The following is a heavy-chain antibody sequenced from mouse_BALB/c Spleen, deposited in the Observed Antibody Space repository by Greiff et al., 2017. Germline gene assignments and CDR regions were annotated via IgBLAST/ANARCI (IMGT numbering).Heavy chain of an antibody. J-gene: IGHJ1*01. CDR3: ARCPVERPYWYFDV. CDR1: GYTFTSYT. D-gene: IGHD1-1*01. Sequence: QVQLQQSGAELARPGASVKMSCKASGYTFTSYTMHWVKQRPGQGLEWIGYINPSSGYTNYNQKFKDKATLTADKSSSTAYMQLSSLTSEDSAVYYRARCPVERPYWYFDVWGAGTTVTVSS. CDR2: INPSSGYT. V-gene: IGHV1-4*01.